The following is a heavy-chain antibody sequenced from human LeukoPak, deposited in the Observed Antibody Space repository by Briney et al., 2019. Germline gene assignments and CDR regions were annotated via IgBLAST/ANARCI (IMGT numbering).Heavy chain of an antibody. Sequence: PGGSLRLSCAASGFTFSSYAMSWVRQAPGKGLEWVSGLTGSGGNTYYADSVKGRFTISRDNSKNTLSLQMNSLRAVDAAVYYCVKFRGIQHYNYHMDVWGKGTTVTVSS. CDR1: GFTFSSYA. V-gene: IGHV3-23*01. J-gene: IGHJ6*03. D-gene: IGHD3-10*01. CDR2: LTGSGGNT. CDR3: VKFRGIQHYNYHMDV.